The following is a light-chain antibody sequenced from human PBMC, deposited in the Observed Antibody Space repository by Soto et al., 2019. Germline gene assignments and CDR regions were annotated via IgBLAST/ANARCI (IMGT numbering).Light chain of an antibody. CDR2: DAS. CDR3: QQYNGYPWT. CDR1: QSITTW. J-gene: IGKJ1*01. V-gene: IGKV1-5*01. Sequence: DIQMTQSPSTLSASVGHRVTITCRASQSITTWLAWYQQKPGKAPKLLMYDASSLHSGVPSRFSGSGAGTEFTLTISSLHPDDFATYYCQQYNGYPWTFGRGTKVDIK.